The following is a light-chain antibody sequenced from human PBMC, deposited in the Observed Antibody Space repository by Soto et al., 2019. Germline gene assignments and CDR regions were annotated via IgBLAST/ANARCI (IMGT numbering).Light chain of an antibody. CDR2: LNSDGSH. CDR3: QTWGTGIYVV. J-gene: IGLJ2*01. CDR1: SGHSSYA. Sequence: QLVLTQSPSASASLGASVKLTCTLSSGHSSYAIAWHQQQPEKGPRYLMKLNSDGSHSKGDGIPDRFSVSSSGAEHYLIISSLQSEDEADYYCQTWGTGIYVVFGGGTKLTVL. V-gene: IGLV4-69*01.